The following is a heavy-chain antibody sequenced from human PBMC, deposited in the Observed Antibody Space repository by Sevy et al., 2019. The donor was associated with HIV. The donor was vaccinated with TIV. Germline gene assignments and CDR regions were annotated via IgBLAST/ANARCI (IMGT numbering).Heavy chain of an antibody. CDR3: ARGIVVVTAIKYYFDY. Sequence: GGTLRLSCAASGFTFSSYIMNWVRQAPGKGLEWVSSISSSSSYIYYADSVKGRFTISRDNAKNSLYLQMNSLRAEDTAVYYCARGIVVVTAIKYYFDYWGQGTLVTVSS. J-gene: IGHJ4*02. CDR1: GFTFSSYI. CDR2: ISSSSSYI. V-gene: IGHV3-21*01. D-gene: IGHD2-21*02.